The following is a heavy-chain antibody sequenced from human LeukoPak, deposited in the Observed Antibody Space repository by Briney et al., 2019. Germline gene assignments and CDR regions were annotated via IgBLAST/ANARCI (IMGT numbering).Heavy chain of an antibody. CDR3: ARGSSGWYGIDY. J-gene: IGHJ4*02. CDR1: GLTFSNYW. V-gene: IGHV3-74*01. D-gene: IGHD6-19*01. Sequence: PGGSLRLSCAAFGLTFSNYWMHWVRQAPGKGLVWVSGINSDGSSTSYAGSVKGRFTISRDNAKNTLYLQMNSLRAEDTAVYYCARGSSGWYGIDYWGQGTLVTVSS. CDR2: INSDGSST.